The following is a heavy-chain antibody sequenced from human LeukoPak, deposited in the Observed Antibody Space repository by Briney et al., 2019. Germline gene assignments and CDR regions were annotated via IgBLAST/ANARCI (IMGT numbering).Heavy chain of an antibody. J-gene: IGHJ4*02. V-gene: IGHV4-39*02. CDR1: GFTFSPYA. D-gene: IGHD1-26*01. Sequence: TGGSLRLSCAASGFTFSPYAMSWVRQAPGQGLEWIGTIDHSGTTYYNPSLESRLTISRDTSKNHFSLKLNSVTAADTAVYYCTRDRGSWTVDWWGQGTLVTVSS. CDR2: IDHSGTT. CDR3: TRDRGSWTVDW.